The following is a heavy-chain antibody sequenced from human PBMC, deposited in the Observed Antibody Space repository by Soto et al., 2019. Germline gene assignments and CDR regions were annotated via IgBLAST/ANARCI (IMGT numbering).Heavy chain of an antibody. Sequence: LRLSCAASGFTFSSYAMNWVRQAPGKGLEWVSAISGSGGNTFYADSVKGRFTISRDNSKNTLFLQMHSLRAEDTAIYYCAMLNSGSYSYHGMDVWGQGTTVTVSS. CDR2: ISGSGGNT. V-gene: IGHV3-23*01. J-gene: IGHJ6*02. CDR1: GFTFSSYA. CDR3: AMLNSGSYSYHGMDV. D-gene: IGHD1-26*01.